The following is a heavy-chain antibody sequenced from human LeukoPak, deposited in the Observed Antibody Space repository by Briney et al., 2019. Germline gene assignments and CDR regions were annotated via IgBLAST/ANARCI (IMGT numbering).Heavy chain of an antibody. CDR3: ARWGTSIVATINDY. V-gene: IGHV3-7*01. CDR2: IKQDGSEK. D-gene: IGHD5-12*01. J-gene: IGHJ4*02. CDR1: GFTFSSYA. Sequence: PGGSLRLSCAASGFTFSSYAMSWVRQAPGKGLEWVANIKQDGSEKYYVDSVKGRFTISRDNAKNSLYLQMNSLRAEDTAVYYCARWGTSIVATINDYWGQGTLVTVSS.